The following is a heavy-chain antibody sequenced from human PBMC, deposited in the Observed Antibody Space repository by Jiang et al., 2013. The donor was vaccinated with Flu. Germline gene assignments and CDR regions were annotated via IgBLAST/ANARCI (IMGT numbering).Heavy chain of an antibody. CDR3: ARDDGIVVVPAAKFQGDYYGMDV. CDR1: GGTFSSYA. J-gene: IGHJ6*02. D-gene: IGHD2-2*01. CDR2: IIPIFGTA. Sequence: SGAEVKKPGSSVKVSCKASGGTFSSYAISWVRQAPGQGLEWMGGIIPIFGTANYAQKFQGRVTITADESTSTANMELSSLRSEDTAVYYCARDDGIVVVPAAKFQGDYYGMDVWGQGTTVTVSS. V-gene: IGHV1-69*01.